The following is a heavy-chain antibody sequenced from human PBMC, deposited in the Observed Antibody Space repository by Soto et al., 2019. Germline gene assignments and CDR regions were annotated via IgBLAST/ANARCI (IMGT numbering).Heavy chain of an antibody. Sequence: GSSVKVSSKASGYTFTGYYMHWVRQAPGQGLEWMGWINPNSGGTNYAQKFQGRVTMTRDTSISPAYMELSRLRSDDTAVYYCARVHNWNYFDYWGQGTLVTVSS. J-gene: IGHJ4*02. D-gene: IGHD1-20*01. CDR1: GYTFTGYY. CDR3: ARVHNWNYFDY. V-gene: IGHV1-2*02. CDR2: INPNSGGT.